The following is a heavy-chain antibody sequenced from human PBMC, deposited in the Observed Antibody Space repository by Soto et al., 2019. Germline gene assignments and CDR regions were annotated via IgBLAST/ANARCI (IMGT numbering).Heavy chain of an antibody. CDR2: IYSGGST. CDR3: ASPDSSGYYYGYFQH. J-gene: IGHJ1*01. V-gene: IGHV3-66*01. CDR1: GFTVSSNY. Sequence: PGGSLRLSCAASGFTVSSNYMSWVRQAPGKGLEWVSVIYSGGSTYYADSVKGRFTISRDNSKNTLYLQMNSLRAEDTAVYYCASPDSSGYYYGYFQHWGQGTLVTVSS. D-gene: IGHD3-22*01.